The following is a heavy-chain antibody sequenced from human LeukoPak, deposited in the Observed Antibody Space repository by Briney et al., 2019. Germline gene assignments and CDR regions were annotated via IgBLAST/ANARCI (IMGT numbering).Heavy chain of an antibody. J-gene: IGHJ4*02. CDR3: TTDYCSSTSCYLDY. D-gene: IGHD2-2*01. V-gene: IGHV3-15*01. Sequence: GGSLRLSCAASGFTFSNAWMSWVRQAPGKGLEWVGRIKSKTDGGTTDYAAPVKGRFTISRDDSENTLYLQMNSLKTEDTAVYYCTTDYCSSTSCYLDYWGQGTLVTVSS. CDR2: IKSKTDGGTT. CDR1: GFTFSNAW.